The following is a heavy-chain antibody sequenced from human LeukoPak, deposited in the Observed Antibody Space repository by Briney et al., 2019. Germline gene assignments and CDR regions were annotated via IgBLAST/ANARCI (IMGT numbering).Heavy chain of an antibody. CDR3: AAGYSGYDDDAFDI. Sequence: SETLSLTCTVSGGSISSSSYYWGWIRQPPGKGLEWIGSIYYSGSTYYNPSLKSRVTISVDTSKNQFSLKLSSVTAADTAVYYCAAGYSGYDDDAFDIWGQGTMVTVSS. D-gene: IGHD5-12*01. CDR2: IYYSGST. V-gene: IGHV4-39*01. J-gene: IGHJ3*02. CDR1: GGSISSSSYY.